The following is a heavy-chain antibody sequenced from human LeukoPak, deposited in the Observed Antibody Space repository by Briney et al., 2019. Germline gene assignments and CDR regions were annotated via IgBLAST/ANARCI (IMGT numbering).Heavy chain of an antibody. CDR2: IKSKTDGGTT. J-gene: IGHJ4*02. D-gene: IGHD3-10*01. Sequence: PGGSLRLSCAASGFTFSNAWMSWVRQAPGKGLEWVGRIKSKTDGGTTDYAAPVKGRFTISRDDSKNTLYLQMNSLKTEDTAVYYCGVVRGVIRGRPDYWGQGTLVTVSS. CDR1: GFTFSNAW. CDR3: GVVRGVIRGRPDY. V-gene: IGHV3-15*01.